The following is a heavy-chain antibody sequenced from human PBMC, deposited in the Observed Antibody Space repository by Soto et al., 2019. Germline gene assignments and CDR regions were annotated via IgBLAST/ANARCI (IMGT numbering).Heavy chain of an antibody. CDR1: GGSISSSNW. CDR3: ARVITMVRGVIDWFDP. CDR2: IYHSGST. J-gene: IGHJ5*02. V-gene: IGHV4-4*02. D-gene: IGHD3-10*01. Sequence: SETLSLTCAVSGGSISSSNWWSWVRQPPGKGLEWIGEIYHSGSTNYNPSLKSRVTISVDKSKNQFSLKLSSVTAADTAVYYCARVITMVRGVIDWFDPWGQGTLVTVSS.